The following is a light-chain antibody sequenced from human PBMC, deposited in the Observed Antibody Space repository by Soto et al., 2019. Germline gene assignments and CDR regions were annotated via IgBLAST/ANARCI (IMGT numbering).Light chain of an antibody. CDR1: SSDVGRYNF. J-gene: IGLJ1*01. V-gene: IGLV2-14*03. CDR3: SSFSSSSTQV. Sequence: QSVLTQPASASGSSGRSITISCTGTSSDVGRYNFVSWYQQHPGNAPKLLIYAVSDRPSGVSTRFSGSKSGNTASLAISGLQAEDEAVYYCSSFSSSSTQVFGTGTKLTVL. CDR2: AVS.